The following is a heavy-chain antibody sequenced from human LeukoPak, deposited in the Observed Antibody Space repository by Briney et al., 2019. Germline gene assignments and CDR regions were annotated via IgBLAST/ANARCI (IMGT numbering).Heavy chain of an antibody. CDR1: GYTFTSYG. J-gene: IGHJ4*02. CDR3: ARAGYCSSTSCYWYYFDY. D-gene: IGHD2-2*01. V-gene: IGHV1-18*01. Sequence: ASVKVSCKASGYTFTSYGISWVRQAPGQGLEWMGWISAYNGNTNYAQKLQGRVTMTTDTSTSTAYMELRSLRSDDTAVYYCARAGYCSSTSCYWYYFDYWGQGTLVTVSS. CDR2: ISAYNGNT.